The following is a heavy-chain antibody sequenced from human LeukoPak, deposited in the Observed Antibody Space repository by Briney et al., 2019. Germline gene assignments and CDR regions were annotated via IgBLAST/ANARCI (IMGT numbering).Heavy chain of an antibody. CDR3: ARGSSGWYLPRYFDY. Sequence: SETLSLTCAVYGGSFSGYYWSWIRQPPGKGLEWIGEINHSGSTNYNPSLKSRVTISVDTSKNQFSLKLSFVTAADTAVYYCARGSSGWYLPRYFDYWGQGTLVTVSS. CDR2: INHSGST. V-gene: IGHV4-34*01. CDR1: GGSFSGYY. D-gene: IGHD6-19*01. J-gene: IGHJ4*02.